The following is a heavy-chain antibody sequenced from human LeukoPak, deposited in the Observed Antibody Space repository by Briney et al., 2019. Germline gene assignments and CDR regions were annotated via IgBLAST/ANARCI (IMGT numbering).Heavy chain of an antibody. CDR2: IRSKTYGGTT. J-gene: IGHJ4*02. CDR3: TRDTPYGGIPGFDY. V-gene: IGHV3-49*04. Sequence: TGGSLRLPCTASGFTFGDYAMNWVRQAPGKGLEWVGFIRSKTYGGTTEYAASVKGRFTISRDDSKSIAFLQMNSLKTEDTAVYYCTRDTPYGGIPGFDYWGQGTLVTVSS. CDR1: GFTFGDYA. D-gene: IGHD4-23*01.